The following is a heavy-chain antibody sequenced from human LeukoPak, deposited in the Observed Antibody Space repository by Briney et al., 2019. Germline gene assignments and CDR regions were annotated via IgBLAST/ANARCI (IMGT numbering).Heavy chain of an antibody. J-gene: IGHJ6*03. CDR2: INHSGST. CDR1: GGSFSGYY. D-gene: IGHD6-13*01. Sequence: SETLSLTCAVYGGSFSGYYWSWIRQPPGKGLEWIGEINHSGSTNYNPSLKSRVTISVDTSKNQFSLKLSSVTAADTAVYYCARTAAAGHYYYYMDVWGKGTTVTISS. CDR3: ARTAAAGHYYYYMDV. V-gene: IGHV4-34*01.